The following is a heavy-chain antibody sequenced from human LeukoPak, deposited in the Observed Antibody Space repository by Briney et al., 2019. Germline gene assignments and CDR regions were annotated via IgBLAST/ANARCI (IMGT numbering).Heavy chain of an antibody. D-gene: IGHD3-22*01. CDR1: GGSISSGSYY. J-gene: IGHJ4*02. V-gene: IGHV4-30-4*08. Sequence: PSETLSLTCTVSGGSISSGSYYWSWIRQPPGKGLEWIGYIYYSGSTYYNPSLKSRVTISVDTSKNQFSLKLSSVTAADTAVYYCARDAYYFDSSGYYTLESFDYWGQGTLVTVSS. CDR3: ARDAYYFDSSGYYTLESFDY. CDR2: IYYSGST.